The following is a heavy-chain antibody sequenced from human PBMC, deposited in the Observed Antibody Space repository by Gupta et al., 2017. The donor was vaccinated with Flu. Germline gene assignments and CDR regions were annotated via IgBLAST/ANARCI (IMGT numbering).Heavy chain of an antibody. D-gene: IGHD1-26*01. CDR3: ASSGTYYDSYFDY. J-gene: IGHJ4*02. V-gene: IGHV1-69*01. CDR2: IIAIFGTT. Sequence: QVQLVQSGAEVKKPGSSVKVSCKASGGIFRSNAISWVRQAPGQGLEWMGGIIAIFGTTNYAQKFQGRVTITADESTSTAYMELSSLRSDDTAVFYCASSGTYYDSYFDYWGQGTLVTVSS. CDR1: GGIFRSNA.